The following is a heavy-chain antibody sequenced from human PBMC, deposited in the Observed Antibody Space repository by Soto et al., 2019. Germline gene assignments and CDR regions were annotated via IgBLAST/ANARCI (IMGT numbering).Heavy chain of an antibody. Sequence: GGSLRLSCAASGFTFSSYSMNWVRQAPGKGLEWVSSISSSSSYIYYADSVKGRFTISRDNAKNSLYLQMNSLRAEDTAVYYCARDDRGGSYSLAQQHFDYWGQGTLVTVSS. D-gene: IGHD1-26*01. J-gene: IGHJ4*02. CDR1: GFTFSSYS. CDR3: ARDDRGGSYSLAQQHFDY. CDR2: ISSSSSYI. V-gene: IGHV3-21*01.